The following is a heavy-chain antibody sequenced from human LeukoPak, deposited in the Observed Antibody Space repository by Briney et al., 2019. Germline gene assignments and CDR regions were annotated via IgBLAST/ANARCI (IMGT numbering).Heavy chain of an antibody. V-gene: IGHV7-4-1*02. Sequence: ASVKVSCKASGYTFTSYAMNWVRQAPGQGLEWMGWINTNTGNPTYAQGFTGRFVFSLDTSVSTAYLQISSLKAEDTAVYYCAREYCSSTSCYWSFDYWGQGTLVTVSS. CDR1: GYTFTSYA. CDR3: AREYCSSTSCYWSFDY. J-gene: IGHJ4*02. CDR2: INTNTGNP. D-gene: IGHD2-2*01.